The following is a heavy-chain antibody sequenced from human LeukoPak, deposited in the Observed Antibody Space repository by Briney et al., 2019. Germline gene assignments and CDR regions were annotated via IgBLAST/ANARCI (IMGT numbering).Heavy chain of an antibody. D-gene: IGHD1-26*01. CDR3: ARDRLSGSYYPQSDY. Sequence: GASVKVSCKASGYTFTSYGFIWVRQAPGQGLEWMGWISAYNGNTNYAQNFQGRVTMTTDTPTSTAYMELGSLRSDDTAVYYCARDRLSGSYYPQSDYWGQGTLVTVSS. V-gene: IGHV1-18*01. CDR1: GYTFTSYG. CDR2: ISAYNGNT. J-gene: IGHJ4*02.